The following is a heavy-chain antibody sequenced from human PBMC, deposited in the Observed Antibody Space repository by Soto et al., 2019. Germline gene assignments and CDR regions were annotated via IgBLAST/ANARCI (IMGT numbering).Heavy chain of an antibody. CDR2: INWNSETV. D-gene: IGHD5-12*01. J-gene: IGHJ6*02. V-gene: IGHV3-9*01. Sequence: PGGSLRLSCATSGFTFDDYAMHWVRQIPGKGLEWVSGINWNSETVGYADSVKGRFTISRDSAKNSLYLQMTTLRPEDTALYFCARDQDLGGYDLRPMYALDVWGQGTTVTVSS. CDR3: ARDQDLGGYDLRPMYALDV. CDR1: GFTFDDYA.